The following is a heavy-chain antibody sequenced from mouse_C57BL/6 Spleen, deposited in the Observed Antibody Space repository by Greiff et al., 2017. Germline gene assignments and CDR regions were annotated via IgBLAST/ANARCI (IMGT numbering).Heavy chain of an antibody. J-gene: IGHJ2*01. CDR3: ARNWDRGDY. V-gene: IGHV1-50*01. D-gene: IGHD4-1*01. CDR1: GYTFTSYW. Sequence: QVQLQQPGAELVKPGASVKLSCKASGYTFTSYWMQWVKQRPGQGLERIGEIDPSDSYTNYNQKFKGKATLTVDTSSSTAYMQLSSLTSEDSAVYYCARNWDRGDYWGQGTTLTVSS. CDR2: IDPSDSYT.